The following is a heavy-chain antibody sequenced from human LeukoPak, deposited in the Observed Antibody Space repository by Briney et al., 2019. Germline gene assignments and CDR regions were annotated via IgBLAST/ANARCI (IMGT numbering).Heavy chain of an antibody. V-gene: IGHV6-1*01. CDR2: TYYRSKWYN. CDR1: GDSVSSNGAA. D-gene: IGHD3-16*01. Sequence: QTLSLTCAISGDSVSSNGAAWNWIRQSPSGGLEWLGRTYYRSKWYNDYAVSVRGRITINPDTSKNQFSLQLNSVTPEDTAVYYCVRDGEGGLDYFDHWGQGTLVTVSS. CDR3: VRDGEGGLDYFDH. J-gene: IGHJ4*02.